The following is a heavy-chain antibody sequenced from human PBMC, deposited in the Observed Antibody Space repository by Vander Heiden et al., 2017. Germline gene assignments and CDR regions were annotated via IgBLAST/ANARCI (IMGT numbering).Heavy chain of an antibody. J-gene: IGHJ4*02. D-gene: IGHD2-15*01. CDR3: ASRGYCGGDNCLHHFDY. V-gene: IGHV3-21*01. CDR2: ISSSSTYI. Sequence: EVQLVESGGGLVKPGGSLRLSCSASGLTFSSYSISRVPQAPGKGLEWVSSISSSSTYIHYADSVKGRFTISRDNAKNSLCLQMNSLRVEDTAVYYCASRGYCGGDNCLHHFDYWGQGTLVTASS. CDR1: GLTFSSYS.